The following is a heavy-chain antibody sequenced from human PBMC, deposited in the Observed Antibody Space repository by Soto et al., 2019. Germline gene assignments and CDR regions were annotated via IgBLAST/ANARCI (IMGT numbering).Heavy chain of an antibody. V-gene: IGHV4-4*07. CDR3: ARGKENNWNYISYYYYGMDV. Sequence: SETLSLTCTVSGGSISSYYWSWIRQPAGKGLEWIGRIYTSGSTNYNPSLKSRVTMSVDTSKNQFSLKLSSVTAADTAVYYCARGKENNWNYISYYYYGMDVWGQGTTVTVSS. J-gene: IGHJ6*02. CDR1: GGSISSYY. D-gene: IGHD1-7*01. CDR2: IYTSGST.